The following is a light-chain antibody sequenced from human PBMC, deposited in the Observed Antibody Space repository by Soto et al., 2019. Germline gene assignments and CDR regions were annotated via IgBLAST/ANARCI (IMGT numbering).Light chain of an antibody. V-gene: IGKV1-39*01. Sequence: IQRTLSPPSMFPYVGTRVTIACRASQSISSYLNWYQQKPGKAPKLLIYAASSLQSGVPSRFSGSGSGTDFTLTISSLQPEDFATYYCHPSYSTPPITFGQGTRRAI. J-gene: IGKJ5*01. CDR3: HPSYSTPPIT. CDR1: QSISSY. CDR2: AAS.